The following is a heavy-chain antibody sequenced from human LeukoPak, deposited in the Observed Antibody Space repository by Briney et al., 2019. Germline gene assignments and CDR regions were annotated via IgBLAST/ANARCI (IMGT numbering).Heavy chain of an antibody. D-gene: IGHD3-16*01. Sequence: AGGSLRLSCVASGFTFTTYWMHWVRHAPGKGLVWVSRINGDGSNSNYADSVKERFTISRDNARNTLYLQMNGLRSEDTALYYCARTSPTSHFDFWGQGTLVTVSS. CDR3: ARTSPTSHFDF. CDR1: GFTFTTYW. J-gene: IGHJ4*02. V-gene: IGHV3-74*01. CDR2: INGDGSNS.